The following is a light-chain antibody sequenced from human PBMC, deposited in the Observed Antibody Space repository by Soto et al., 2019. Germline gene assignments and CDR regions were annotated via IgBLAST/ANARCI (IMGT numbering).Light chain of an antibody. CDR2: DVS. CDR1: SSDVGGYNY. V-gene: IGLV2-14*01. Sequence: QSALTQPASVSGSPGQSITTSCTGTSSDVGGYNYVSWYQQHPGKAPKLMIYDVSNRPSGVSNRFSGSKSGNTASLTISGIQAEDEADYYCSSYTSSSTVVFGGGTKLTVL. CDR3: SSYTSSSTVV. J-gene: IGLJ2*01.